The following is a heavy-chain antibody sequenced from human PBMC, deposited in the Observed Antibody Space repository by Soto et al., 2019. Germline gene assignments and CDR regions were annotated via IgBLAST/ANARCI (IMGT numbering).Heavy chain of an antibody. CDR2: ASYSGRT. V-gene: IGHV4-39*01. D-gene: IGHD2-15*01. CDR3: ARPLYTFPSSSSYFYMDV. Sequence: QVQLRESGPGLVKPSETLSLTCTVSGGSFSSGAFYWGWIRQPPGKGLEWIGSASYSGRTFYTPSRKSRATISVDSSTNLFSLRLSSGTAADTAVYYCARPLYTFPSSSSYFYMDVWGRGTTVTVSS. J-gene: IGHJ6*03. CDR1: GGSFSSGAFY.